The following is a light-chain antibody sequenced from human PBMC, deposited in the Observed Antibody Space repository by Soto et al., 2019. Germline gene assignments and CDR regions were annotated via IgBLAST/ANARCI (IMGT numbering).Light chain of an antibody. CDR2: DVN. CDR1: SNDVGRFDY. Sequence: QSVLTQPRSVSGSPGQSVTISCTGTSNDVGRFDYVSWYQQHPGKAPKVIIYDVNERPSGAPNRFSGSKSGNTASLTISGLQADDEADYYCCSYAGSSTPYVFGTGTKVTVL. V-gene: IGLV2-11*01. CDR3: CSYAGSSTPYV. J-gene: IGLJ1*01.